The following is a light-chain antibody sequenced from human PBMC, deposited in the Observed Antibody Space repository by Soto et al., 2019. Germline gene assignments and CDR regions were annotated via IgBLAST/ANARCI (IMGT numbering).Light chain of an antibody. CDR2: GNS. V-gene: IGLV1-40*01. CDR3: QSYDSSLSGLV. Sequence: QPVLTQPPSVSGAPGQRGTISCTGSSSNIGAGYDVHWYQQLPGTAPKLLIYGNSNRPSGVPDRFSGSKSGTSASLAITGLQAEDEADYYCQSYDSSLSGLVFGTGTKLTVL. CDR1: SSNIGAGYD. J-gene: IGLJ1*01.